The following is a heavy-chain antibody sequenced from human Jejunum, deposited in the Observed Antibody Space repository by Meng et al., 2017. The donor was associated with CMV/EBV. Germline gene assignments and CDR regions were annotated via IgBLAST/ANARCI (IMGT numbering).Heavy chain of an antibody. J-gene: IGHJ4*02. V-gene: IGHV3-23*01. Sequence: FIFSSYAMSWVRQAPGKGLEWVSSISGGGDRTHHADSVKGRFTISRDNSKNTLYLQMNSLRGEDTAVYYCAKSIMGPTVTTAGVGDYWGQGTLVTVSS. CDR3: AKSIMGPTVTTAGVGDY. D-gene: IGHD4-17*01. CDR1: FIFSSYA. CDR2: ISGGGDRT.